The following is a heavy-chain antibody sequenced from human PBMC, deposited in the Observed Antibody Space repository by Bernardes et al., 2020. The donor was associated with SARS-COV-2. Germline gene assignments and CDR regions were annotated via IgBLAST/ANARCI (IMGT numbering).Heavy chain of an antibody. CDR3: AREVQYYDFWSCFAPGYYCYYGMDV. D-gene: IGHD3-3*01. CDR1: GFTFNSYW. Sequence: GGSLRLSCAASGFTFNSYWMSWVRQAPGKGLVWVSNIKQDGSETNYVDSVKGRFTISRDNAKNSLYLQMNSLRAEDTAVYYCAREVQYYDFWSCFAPGYYCYYGMDVWGQGTTVTVSS. V-gene: IGHV3-7*01. J-gene: IGHJ6*02. CDR2: IKQDGSET.